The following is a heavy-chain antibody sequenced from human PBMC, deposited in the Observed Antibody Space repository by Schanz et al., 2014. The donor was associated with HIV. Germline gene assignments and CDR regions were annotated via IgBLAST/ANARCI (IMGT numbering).Heavy chain of an antibody. CDR3: ARDLSWWQYCDGDCSRYYYYGMDV. CDR1: GFTFSEYY. D-gene: IGHD2-21*02. J-gene: IGHJ6*02. V-gene: IGHV3-11*01. CDR2: ISGSGNTK. Sequence: QVQLVESGGGLVKPGGSLRLACAASGFTFSEYYMSWIRQAPGKRLEWVSYISGSGNTKYYPASMKGRFTISRDNAKKTLYLQINSLRAEDTAVYYCARDLSWWQYCDGDCSRYYYYGMDVWGQGTSVTVSS.